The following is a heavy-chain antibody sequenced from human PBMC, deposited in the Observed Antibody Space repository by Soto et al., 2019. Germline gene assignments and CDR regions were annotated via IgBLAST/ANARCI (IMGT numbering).Heavy chain of an antibody. J-gene: IGHJ4*03. D-gene: IGHD1-26*01. Sequence: SETLSLTCTVSGGSVSSGSYYWSWIRQPPGKGLEWIGYIYYSGSTNYNPSLKSRVTISVDTSKNQFSLKLSSVTAADTAVYYCARDDQYSGSYMGFDYWGKGTTVTVSS. CDR2: IYYSGST. CDR3: ARDDQYSGSYMGFDY. V-gene: IGHV4-61*01. CDR1: GGSVSSGSYY.